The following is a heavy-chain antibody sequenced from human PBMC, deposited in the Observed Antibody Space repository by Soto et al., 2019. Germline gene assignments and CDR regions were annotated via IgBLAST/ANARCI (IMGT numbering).Heavy chain of an antibody. CDR2: ISGSGGST. Sequence: GGSLRLSCAASGFTFSTYAMNWVRQAPGKGLEWVSAISGSGGSTYYADSVKGRFTISRDNSKNTLYLQMNSLRAEDTAVYYCAKGGEGYCSGGSCYSRDYYYYYMDVWGKGTTVTVSS. D-gene: IGHD2-15*01. V-gene: IGHV3-23*01. J-gene: IGHJ6*03. CDR3: AKGGEGYCSGGSCYSRDYYYYYMDV. CDR1: GFTFSTYA.